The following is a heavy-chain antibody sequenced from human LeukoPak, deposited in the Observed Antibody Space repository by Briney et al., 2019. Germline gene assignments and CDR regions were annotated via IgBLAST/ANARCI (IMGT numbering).Heavy chain of an antibody. J-gene: IGHJ5*02. Sequence: GGSLRLSCAASGFSFSSYGMHWVRQAPGKGLEWVAVISYDGSNKYYADSVKGRFTISRDNAKNSLYLQMNSLRAEDTAVYYCARVSGGGVAVAGTAWFDPWGQGTLVTVSS. D-gene: IGHD6-19*01. CDR3: ARVSGGGVAVAGTAWFDP. V-gene: IGHV3-30*03. CDR1: GFSFSSYG. CDR2: ISYDGSNK.